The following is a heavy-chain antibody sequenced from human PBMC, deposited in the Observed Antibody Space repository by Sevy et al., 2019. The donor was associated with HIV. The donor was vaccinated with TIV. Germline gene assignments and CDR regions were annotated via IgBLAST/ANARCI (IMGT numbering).Heavy chain of an antibody. CDR1: GFTFSSYW. D-gene: IGHD3-3*01. CDR3: ARERAHTYYDFWSGYFRAYGMDV. J-gene: IGHJ6*02. V-gene: IGHV3-7*01. Sequence: GGSLRLSCVASGFTFSSYWMSWVRQAPGKGLEWVANIKQDGSEKYYVDSVKGRFTISRDNAKNSLYLQMNSLRAEDTAVYYCARERAHTYYDFWSGYFRAYGMDVWGQGTTVTVSS. CDR2: IKQDGSEK.